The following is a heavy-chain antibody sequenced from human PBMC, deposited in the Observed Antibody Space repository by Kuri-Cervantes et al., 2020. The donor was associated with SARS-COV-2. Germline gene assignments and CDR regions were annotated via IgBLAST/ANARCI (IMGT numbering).Heavy chain of an antibody. Sequence: SETLSLTCAVYGGSFGGFYWSWIRQAPGKGLEWIGEINHSGSANYSPSLKSRVTISVDTSKNQFSLRLSSVTAADTGVYYCGRASTTIYGVLIALFSSNAFGIWGQGTMVTVSS. D-gene: IGHD3-3*01. J-gene: IGHJ3*02. V-gene: IGHV4-34*01. CDR1: GGSFGGFY. CDR2: INHSGSA. CDR3: GRASTTIYGVLIALFSSNAFGI.